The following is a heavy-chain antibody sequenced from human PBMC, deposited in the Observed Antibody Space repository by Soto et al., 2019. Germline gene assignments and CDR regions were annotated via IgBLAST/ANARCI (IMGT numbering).Heavy chain of an antibody. CDR2: IYPGDSDT. CDR1: GYSFTSYW. J-gene: IGHJ6*02. V-gene: IGHV5-51*01. Sequence: GESLKISCKGSGYSFTSYWIGWVRQMPGKGLEWMGIIYPGDSDTRYSPSFQGQVTISADKSISTAYLQWSSPKASDTAMYYWARHHGIAAXGTSGNYYYYGMDVWGQGTTLTVSS. CDR3: ARHHGIAAXGTSGNYYYYGMDV. D-gene: IGHD6-13*01.